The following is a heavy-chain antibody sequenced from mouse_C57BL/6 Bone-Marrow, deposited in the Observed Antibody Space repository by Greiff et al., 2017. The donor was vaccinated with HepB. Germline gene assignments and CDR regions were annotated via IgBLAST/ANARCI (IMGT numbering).Heavy chain of an antibody. CDR3: TTWNGRFDY. D-gene: IGHD1-1*01. J-gene: IGHJ2*01. CDR1: GFNIKDDY. V-gene: IGHV14-4*01. CDR2: IDPENGDT. Sequence: EVQLQQSGAELVRPGASVKLSCTASGFNIKDDYMHWVKQRPEQGLEWIGWIDPENGDTEYASKFQGKATITADTSSNTAYLQLSSLTSEDTAVYYCTTWNGRFDYWGQGTTLTVSS.